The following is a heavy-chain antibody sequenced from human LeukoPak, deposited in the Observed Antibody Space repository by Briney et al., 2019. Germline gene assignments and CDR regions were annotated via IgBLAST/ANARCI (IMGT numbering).Heavy chain of an antibody. CDR2: ISGSGGST. Sequence: PGGSLRLSCAASGFTFSDYYMSWIRQAPGKGLEWVSAISGSGGSTYYADSVKGRFTISRDNSKNTLYLQMNSLRAEDTAVYYCAKRHYGSGSYYKALLFDYWGQGTLVTVSS. CDR1: GFTFSDYY. CDR3: AKRHYGSGSYYKALLFDY. D-gene: IGHD3-10*01. J-gene: IGHJ4*02. V-gene: IGHV3-23*01.